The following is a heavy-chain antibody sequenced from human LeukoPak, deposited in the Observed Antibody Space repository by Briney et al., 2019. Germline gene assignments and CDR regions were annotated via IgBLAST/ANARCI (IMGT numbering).Heavy chain of an antibody. J-gene: IGHJ3*02. Sequence: GGSLSLSCAASGFTFSSYGMHWVRQAPGKGLEWVAVISYDGSNKYYADSVKGRFTISRDNSKNTLYLQMNSLRAEDTAVYYCATSGRIKRDAFDIWGQGTMVTVSS. D-gene: IGHD1-26*01. CDR2: ISYDGSNK. CDR3: ATSGRIKRDAFDI. V-gene: IGHV3-30*03. CDR1: GFTFSSYG.